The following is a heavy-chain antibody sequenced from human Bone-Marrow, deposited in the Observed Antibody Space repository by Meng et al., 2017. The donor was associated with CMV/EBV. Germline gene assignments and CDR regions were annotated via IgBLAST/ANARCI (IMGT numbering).Heavy chain of an antibody. J-gene: IGHJ4*02. CDR2: ISGSGGST. CDR1: GFTFSSYA. V-gene: IGHV3-23*01. Sequence: GGSLRLSCAASGFTFSSYAMSWVRQAPGKGLEWVSAISGSGGSTYYADSVKGRFTISRDNSKNTLYLQMNSLRAEGTAVYYCAKDPPDAEEMATTYYWGQGKLVNVAS. CDR3: AKDPPDAEEMATTYY. D-gene: IGHD5-24*01.